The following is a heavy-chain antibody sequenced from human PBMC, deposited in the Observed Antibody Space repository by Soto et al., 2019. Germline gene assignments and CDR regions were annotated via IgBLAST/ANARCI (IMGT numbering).Heavy chain of an antibody. J-gene: IGHJ5*02. D-gene: IGHD6-13*01. V-gene: IGHV5-51*01. Sequence: PGESLKISCKGSGYSFTNYWIGWVRQMPGKDLEWIGIIYPEDSETRYSPSFQGLVTISVDKSISTAYLQWNSLKASDTAMYYCARRGSSSWYPGLGWFDPWGQGTLVTVSS. CDR2: IYPEDSET. CDR1: GYSFTNYW. CDR3: ARRGSSSWYPGLGWFDP.